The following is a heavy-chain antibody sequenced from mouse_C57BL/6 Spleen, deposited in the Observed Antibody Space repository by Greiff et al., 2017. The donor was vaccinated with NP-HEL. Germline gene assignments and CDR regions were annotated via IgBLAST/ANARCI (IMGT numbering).Heavy chain of an antibody. V-gene: IGHV1-53*01. J-gene: IGHJ1*03. CDR2: INPSNGGT. CDR1: GYTFTSYW. D-gene: IGHD2-4*01. CDR3: ARSYYYDYDVSWYFDV. Sequence: QVQLQQPGTELVKPGASVKLSCKASGYTFTSYWMHWVKQRPGQGLEWIGNINPSNGGTNYNEKFKSKATLTVDKSSSTAYMQLSSLTSEDFAVYYCARSYYYDYDVSWYFDVWGTGTTVTVSS.